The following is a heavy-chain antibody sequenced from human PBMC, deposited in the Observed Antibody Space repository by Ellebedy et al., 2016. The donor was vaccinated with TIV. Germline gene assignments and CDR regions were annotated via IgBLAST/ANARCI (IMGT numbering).Heavy chain of an antibody. V-gene: IGHV1-46*01. Sequence: AASVKVSCKASAYTFSSYYMHWVRQAPGQGLEWMGVINPSGGSTSYAQKLQGRVTMTRDTSTSTVYMELSSLRSEDTAVYYCARGDNTFYAYSGSSDFDYWGQGTLVTVSS. CDR3: ARGDNTFYAYSGSSDFDY. CDR2: INPSGGST. J-gene: IGHJ4*02. D-gene: IGHD1-26*01. CDR1: AYTFSSYY.